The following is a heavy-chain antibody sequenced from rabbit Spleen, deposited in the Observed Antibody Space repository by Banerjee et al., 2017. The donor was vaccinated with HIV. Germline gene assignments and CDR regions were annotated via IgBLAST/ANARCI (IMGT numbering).Heavy chain of an antibody. D-gene: IGHD8-1*01. CDR3: ARDGAGGSYFAL. CDR1: GFTLNSYY. V-gene: IGHV1S7*01. Sequence: QLKEPGGGLVQPGGSLKLSYKASGFTLNSYYMNWVRHAPGKGLDWNGYIDPVFGITYYASWVNGRFSISRENAQNTEFLLMTRLTAADTAIYFCARDGAGGSYFALLGPETLVT. J-gene: IGHJ4*01. CDR2: IDPVFGIT.